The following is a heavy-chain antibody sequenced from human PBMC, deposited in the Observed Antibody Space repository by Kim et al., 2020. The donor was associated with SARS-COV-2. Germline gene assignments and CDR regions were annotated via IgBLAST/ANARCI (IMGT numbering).Heavy chain of an antibody. J-gene: IGHJ6*02. D-gene: IGHD6-13*01. V-gene: IGHV3-30*07. Sequence: KSRFTLSRDKSKNKLYLQMNSLRAEDTAVYYCVSTIAAAGTYYYYGMDVWGQGTTVTVSS. CDR3: VSTIAAAGTYYYYGMDV.